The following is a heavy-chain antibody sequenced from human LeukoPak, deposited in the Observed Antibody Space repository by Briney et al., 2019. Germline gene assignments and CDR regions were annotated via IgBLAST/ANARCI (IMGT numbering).Heavy chain of an antibody. CDR1: GFTFSSYS. D-gene: IGHD6-19*01. J-gene: IGHJ4*02. CDR3: ARDDGIAVDY. Sequence: GGSLRLSCAASGFTFSSYSMNWVRQAPGKGLEWVSSISSSSSYIYYADSVKGRFTISRDNAKNSLYLQMNSLRAEDTTVYYCARDDGIAVDYWGQGTLVTVSS. CDR2: ISSSSSYI. V-gene: IGHV3-21*01.